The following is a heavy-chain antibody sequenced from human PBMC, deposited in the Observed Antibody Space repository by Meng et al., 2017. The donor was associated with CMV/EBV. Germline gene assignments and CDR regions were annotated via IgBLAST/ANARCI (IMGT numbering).Heavy chain of an antibody. V-gene: IGHV1-69*04. D-gene: IGHD3-22*01. CDR3: ASDHYYDSSGYNFDY. CDR1: GCTFSSYS. Sequence: SVKVSCKASGCTFSSYSISWVRQAPGQGLEWMGRIIPILGIANYAQKFQGRVTITTDKSTSTAYMELSSLRSEDTAVYYCASDHYYDSSGYNFDYWGQGTLVTVSS. CDR2: IIPILGIA. J-gene: IGHJ4*02.